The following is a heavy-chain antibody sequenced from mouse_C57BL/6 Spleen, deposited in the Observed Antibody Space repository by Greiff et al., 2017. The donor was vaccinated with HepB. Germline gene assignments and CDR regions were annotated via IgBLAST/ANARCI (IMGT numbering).Heavy chain of an antibody. Sequence: QVQLQQPGAELVKPGASVKLSCKASGYTFTSYWMNWVKQRPGRGLEWIGRIDPNSGGTKYNEKFKSKATLTVDKPSSTAYMQLRSLTSEESAVYYCASNYYGSSYGGFAYWGQGTLVTVSA. CDR1: GYTFTSYW. V-gene: IGHV1-72*01. CDR2: IDPNSGGT. D-gene: IGHD1-1*01. J-gene: IGHJ3*01. CDR3: ASNYYGSSYGGFAY.